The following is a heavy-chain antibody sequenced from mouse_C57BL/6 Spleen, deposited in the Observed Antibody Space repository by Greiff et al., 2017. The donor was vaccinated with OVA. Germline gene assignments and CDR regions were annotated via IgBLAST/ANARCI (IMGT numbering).Heavy chain of an antibody. D-gene: IGHD2-4*01. V-gene: IGHV1-81*01. CDR3: ARSGEIYYDYDGRYFDV. CDR1: GYTFTSYG. J-gene: IGHJ1*03. CDR2: IYPRSGNT. Sequence: QVQLQQSGAELARPGASVKLSCKASGYTFTSYGISWVKQRTGQGLEWIGEIYPRSGNTYYNEKFKGKATLTADKSSSTAYMELRSLTSEDSAVYCCARSGEIYYDYDGRYFDVWGTGTTVTVSS.